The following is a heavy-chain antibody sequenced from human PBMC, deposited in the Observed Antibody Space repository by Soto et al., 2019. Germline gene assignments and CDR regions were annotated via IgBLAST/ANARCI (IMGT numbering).Heavy chain of an antibody. D-gene: IGHD3-16*01. CDR3: AGRDGDYYYYGMDV. J-gene: IGHJ6*02. CDR2: IYYSGST. CDR1: GGSISSSSYY. V-gene: IGHV4-39*07. Sequence: SETLSLTCTVSGGSISSSSYYWGWIRQPPGKGLEWIGSIYYSGSTYYNPSLKSRVTISVDTSKNQFSLKLSSVTAADTAVYYCAGRDGDYYYYGMDVWGQGTTVTVSS.